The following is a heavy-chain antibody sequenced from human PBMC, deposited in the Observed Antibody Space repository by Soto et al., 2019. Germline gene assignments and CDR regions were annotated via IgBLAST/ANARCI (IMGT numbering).Heavy chain of an antibody. V-gene: IGHV3-9*01. J-gene: IGHJ3*02. CDR3: AKSPGYSSSWYDLRDAFDI. CDR1: GFTFDDYA. D-gene: IGHD6-13*01. CDR2: ISWNSGSI. Sequence: GGSLRLSCAASGFTFDDYAMHWVRQAPGKGLEWVSGISWNSGSIGYADSVKGRFTISRDNAKNSLYLQMNSLRAEDTALYYCAKSPGYSSSWYDLRDAFDIWGQGTMVTVSS.